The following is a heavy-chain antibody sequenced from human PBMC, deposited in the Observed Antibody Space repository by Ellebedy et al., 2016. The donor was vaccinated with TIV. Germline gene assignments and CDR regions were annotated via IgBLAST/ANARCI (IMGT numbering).Heavy chain of an antibody. D-gene: IGHD5-12*01. V-gene: IGHV3-21*04. CDR1: GFTFSSYS. CDR2: ISSSSSYI. Sequence: GESLKISCAASGFTFSSYSMNWVRQAPGKGLEWVSSISSSSSYIYYADSVKGRFTVSRDNSKNTLYLQMNSLRADDTAVYYCAKDRGCSAYGGLDYWGQGTLVTVSS. J-gene: IGHJ4*02. CDR3: AKDRGCSAYGGLDY.